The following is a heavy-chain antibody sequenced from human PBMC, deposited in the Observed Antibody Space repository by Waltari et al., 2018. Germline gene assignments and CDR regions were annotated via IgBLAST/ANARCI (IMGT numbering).Heavy chain of an antibody. CDR1: GGSFSGYY. CDR2: INHSGST. CDR3: ARGSRFIAAANSVKKFDP. J-gene: IGHJ5*02. D-gene: IGHD6-13*01. V-gene: IGHV4-34*01. Sequence: QVQLQQWGAGLLKPSETLSLTCAVYGGSFSGYYLSWIRQPPGKGLEWIGEINHSGSTNYNPSLKSRVTISVDTSKNQFSLKLSSVTAADTAVYYCARGSRFIAAANSVKKFDPWGQGTLVTVSS.